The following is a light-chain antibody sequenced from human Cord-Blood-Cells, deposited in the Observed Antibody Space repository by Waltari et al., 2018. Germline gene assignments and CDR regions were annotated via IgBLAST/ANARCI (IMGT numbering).Light chain of an antibody. CDR3: SSYTSSSTVV. J-gene: IGLJ2*01. CDR1: SSDVGGYNY. Sequence: QSALTQPASVSGSPGQSITISCTGTSSDVGGYNYFSCYQQHPGKAPKLMIYDVSNRPSGVSNRFSGSKSGNTASLTISGLQAEDEADYYCSSYTSSSTVVFGGGTKLTVL. CDR2: DVS. V-gene: IGLV2-14*01.